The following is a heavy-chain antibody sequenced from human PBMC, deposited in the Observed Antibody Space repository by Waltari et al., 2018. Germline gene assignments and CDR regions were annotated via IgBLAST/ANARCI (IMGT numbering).Heavy chain of an antibody. Sequence: EVQLVQSGAEVQKPGATVKISCKVSGYTFTDYYMHWVQQAPGNGLEWRGLVEPEDGDTIYAEKFQGRVPITADTSTDTAYMELGSLRSEDTAVYYCATGPAGSGTSPDVNWFDAWGQGTLVTVSS. D-gene: IGHD3-10*01. V-gene: IGHV1-69-2*01. CDR2: VEPEDGDT. CDR1: GYTFTDYY. CDR3: ATGPAGSGTSPDVNWFDA. J-gene: IGHJ5*02.